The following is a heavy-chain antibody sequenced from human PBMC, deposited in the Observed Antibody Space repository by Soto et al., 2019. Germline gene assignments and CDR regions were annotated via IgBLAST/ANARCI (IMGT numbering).Heavy chain of an antibody. V-gene: IGHV3-23*01. CDR3: AKDRSGERFGELWDFDY. CDR2: LSGSDTYT. Sequence: GGSLRLSCAASGFTFSSYAMSWVRQAPGKGLEWVSGLSGSDTYTYYADSVKGRFTISRDNSKNTLYLQMNSLRAEDTAVYYCAKDRSGERFGELWDFDYWGQGTLVTVSS. CDR1: GFTFSSYA. D-gene: IGHD3-10*01. J-gene: IGHJ4*02.